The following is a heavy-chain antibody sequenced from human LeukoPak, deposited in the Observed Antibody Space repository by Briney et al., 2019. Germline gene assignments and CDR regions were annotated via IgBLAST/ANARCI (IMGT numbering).Heavy chain of an antibody. CDR3: ARHTRVVAGRAFDY. CDR1: GDSMGSSNYY. CDR2: IYYSGST. V-gene: IGHV4-39*01. J-gene: IGHJ4*02. D-gene: IGHD6-19*01. Sequence: SETLSLTCTVSGDSMGSSNYYWGWIRQPPGKGLEWIANIYYSGSTYYNPSLKSRVTMSVDTSKNQFSLKLSSVTAADTAVYFCARHTRVVAGRAFDYWGQGTLVTVSS.